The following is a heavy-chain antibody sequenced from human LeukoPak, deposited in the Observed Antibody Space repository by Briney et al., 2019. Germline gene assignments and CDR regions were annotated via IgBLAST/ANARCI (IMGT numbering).Heavy chain of an antibody. J-gene: IGHJ4*02. Sequence: SVKVSCKASGGTFSSYAISWARQAPGQGLEWMGGIIPIFGTANYAQKFQGRVTITADKSTSTAYMELSSLRSEDTAVYYCARAGGAVAGPAYYFDYWGQGTLVTVSS. CDR1: GGTFSSYA. D-gene: IGHD6-19*01. CDR3: ARAGGAVAGPAYYFDY. CDR2: IIPIFGTA. V-gene: IGHV1-69*06.